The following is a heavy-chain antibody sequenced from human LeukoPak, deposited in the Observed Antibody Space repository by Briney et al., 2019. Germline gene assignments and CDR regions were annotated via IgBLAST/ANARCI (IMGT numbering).Heavy chain of an antibody. J-gene: IGHJ3*02. Sequence: PSETLSLTCAAYGGSFSGYYWSRIRQPPGKGLEWIGEINHSGSTNYNPSLKSRVTISVDTSKNQFSLKLSSVTAADTAVYYCARSELRYFDWLPGFAFDIWGQGTMVTVSS. CDR3: ARSELRYFDWLPGFAFDI. V-gene: IGHV4-34*01. CDR2: INHSGST. CDR1: GGSFSGYY. D-gene: IGHD3-9*01.